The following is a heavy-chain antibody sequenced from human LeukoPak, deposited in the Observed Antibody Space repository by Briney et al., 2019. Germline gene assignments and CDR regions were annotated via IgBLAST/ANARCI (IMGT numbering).Heavy chain of an antibody. CDR1: GFTFSSYW. CDR3: AKGTKPVMTIPDY. V-gene: IGHV3-7*03. CDR2: IKQDGSEK. D-gene: IGHD1/OR15-1a*01. J-gene: IGHJ4*02. Sequence: GGSLRLSCAASGFTFSSYWMSWVRQAPGKGLEWVANIKQDGSEKYYVDSVKGRFTISRDNAKNSLYLQMNSLRAEDTAMYYCAKGTKPVMTIPDYWGQGILVTVSS.